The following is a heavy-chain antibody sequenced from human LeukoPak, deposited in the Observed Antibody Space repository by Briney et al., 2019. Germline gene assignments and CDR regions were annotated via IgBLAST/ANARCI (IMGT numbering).Heavy chain of an antibody. CDR2: INHSGST. Sequence: SETLSLTCTVSGGSITSSSHFWGWIRQPPGKGLEWIGEINHSGSTNYNPSLKSRVTISVDTSKNQFSLKLSSVTAADTAVYYCAREYSGSPRFDYWGQGTLVTVSS. CDR3: AREYSGSPRFDY. D-gene: IGHD1-26*01. J-gene: IGHJ4*02. V-gene: IGHV4-39*07. CDR1: GGSITSSSHF.